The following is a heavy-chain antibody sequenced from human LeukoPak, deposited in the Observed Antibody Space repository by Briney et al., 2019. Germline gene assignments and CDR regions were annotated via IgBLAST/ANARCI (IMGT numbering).Heavy chain of an antibody. CDR1: GFALSSYE. D-gene: IGHD3-10*01. CDR3: AKSNGYGLVDI. Sequence: GGSLRLSCTASGFALSSYEMSWIRQAPGKGLEWVSSIDYSGGSTYYADSVKGRFTISRDNSKNTLYLQLNSLRGDDTAVYYCAKSNGYGLVDIWGQGTMVTVSS. V-gene: IGHV3-23*01. J-gene: IGHJ3*02. CDR2: IDYSGGST.